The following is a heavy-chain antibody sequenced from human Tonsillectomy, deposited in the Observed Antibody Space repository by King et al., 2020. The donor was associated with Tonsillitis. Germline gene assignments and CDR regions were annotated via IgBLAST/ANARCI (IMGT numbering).Heavy chain of an antibody. CDR3: ASTTPPYYYYYMDV. CDR2: ISYSGNT. J-gene: IGHJ6*03. D-gene: IGHD1-1*01. CDR1: GGSISSAGYY. V-gene: IGHV4-31*03. Sequence: QLQESGPGLVKPSQTLSLTCTVSGGSISSAGYYWSWIRPHPGKGLEWIGYISYSGNTFYNPSLKSRLTISLDTSKNQFSLKITSVNAADTAVYYCASTTPPYYYYYMDVWGKGTTVTVSS.